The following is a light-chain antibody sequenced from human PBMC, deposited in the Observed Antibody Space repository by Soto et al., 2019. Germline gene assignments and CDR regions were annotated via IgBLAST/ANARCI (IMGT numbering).Light chain of an antibody. V-gene: IGKV1-12*01. CDR1: QGINTW. J-gene: IGKJ1*01. CDR3: QQANSFPWT. CDR2: SAS. Sequence: DIQMTQSPSSVSASVGDRVTITCRASQGINTWLAWYQQEPGKAPKLLIHSASTLQSGVPSRFSGSGSGTDFTLTISSLQPEDFATYYCQQANSFPWTFGQGTKVEIK.